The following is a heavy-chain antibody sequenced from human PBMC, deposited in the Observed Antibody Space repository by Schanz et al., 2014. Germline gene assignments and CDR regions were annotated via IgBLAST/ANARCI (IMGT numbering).Heavy chain of an antibody. Sequence: DVQLVESGGGLVQSGGSLRLSCAASGFTFGDYYMTWVRQAPGKGLESVAKINPDGSGKYYVVSVEGRFTISRDNAKNTLYLQMNSLRGEDSAVYYCARPSGSYFWAFDIWGQGTMVTVSS. CDR1: GFTFGDYY. CDR3: ARPSGSYFWAFDI. J-gene: IGHJ3*02. V-gene: IGHV3-7*01. CDR2: INPDGSGK. D-gene: IGHD3-10*01.